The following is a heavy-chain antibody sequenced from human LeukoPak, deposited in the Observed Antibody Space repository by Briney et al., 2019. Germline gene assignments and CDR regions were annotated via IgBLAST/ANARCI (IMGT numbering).Heavy chain of an antibody. J-gene: IGHJ4*02. Sequence: GASVKVSCKASGGTFSSYAIRWVRQAPGQGLEWMGGIIPIFGTANYAQKFQGRVTITADESTSTAYMELSSLGSEDTAVYYCAREYYDILTGYYNDYWGQGTLVTVSS. D-gene: IGHD3-9*01. V-gene: IGHV1-69*13. CDR2: IIPIFGTA. CDR3: AREYYDILTGYYNDY. CDR1: GGTFSSYA.